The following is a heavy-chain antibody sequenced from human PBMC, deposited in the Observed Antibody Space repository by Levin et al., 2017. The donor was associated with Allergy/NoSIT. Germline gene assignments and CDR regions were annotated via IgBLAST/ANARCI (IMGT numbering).Heavy chain of an antibody. D-gene: IGHD2-21*01. V-gene: IGHV3-48*02. J-gene: IGHJ3*02. CDR3: ARGPVGIPGAFDM. CDR1: GFTFSSCS. CDR2: ISSSSSAI. Sequence: GGSLRLSCAASGFTFSSCSMNWVRQAPGKGLEWVSYISSSSSAIYYADSVKGRFTISRDNAKNSLSLQMNSLRDEDTAVYYCARGPVGIPGAFDMWGQGTMVTVSS.